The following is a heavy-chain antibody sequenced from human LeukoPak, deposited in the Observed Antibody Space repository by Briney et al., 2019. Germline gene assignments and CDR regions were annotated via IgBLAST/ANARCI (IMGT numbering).Heavy chain of an antibody. D-gene: IGHD1-14*01. J-gene: IGHJ4*02. V-gene: IGHV4-4*09. CDR1: GVSISSYY. Sequence: PSETLSLTCTVSGVSISSYYWSWLRQPPGKGLEWIGYIYTSGSTNYNPSLKSRVTISVDTSKNQFSLKLSSVTAADTAVYYCARRSGTLTYYFDYWGQGTLVTVSS. CDR3: ARRSGTLTYYFDY. CDR2: IYTSGST.